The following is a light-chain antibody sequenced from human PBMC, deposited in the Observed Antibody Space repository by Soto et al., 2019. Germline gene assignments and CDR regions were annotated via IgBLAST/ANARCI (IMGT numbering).Light chain of an antibody. CDR2: EVS. V-gene: IGLV2-8*01. CDR1: SSDVGAYNY. Sequence: QSVPTQPPSASGSPGQSVTISCTGTSSDVGAYNYVSWYQQLPGKAPKLIIYEVSKRPSGVPDRFSGSKSGNTSSLTVSGLQAEDEADYYCTSYAGTYSFFYVFGTGTKVTVL. J-gene: IGLJ1*01. CDR3: TSYAGTYSFFYV.